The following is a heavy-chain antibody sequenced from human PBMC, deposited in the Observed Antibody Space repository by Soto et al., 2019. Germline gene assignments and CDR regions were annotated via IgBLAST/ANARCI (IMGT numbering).Heavy chain of an antibody. D-gene: IGHD3-22*01. CDR2: ISSSSSTI. J-gene: IGHJ6*02. Sequence: GGSPRLSCAASGFTFSSYSMNWVRQAPGKGLEWVSYISSSSSTIYYADSVKGRFTISRDNAKNSLYLQMNSLRDEDTAVYYCARDTYYYDSSGYYKRPSYYGMDVWGQGTTVTVSS. CDR1: GFTFSSYS. CDR3: ARDTYYYDSSGYYKRPSYYGMDV. V-gene: IGHV3-48*02.